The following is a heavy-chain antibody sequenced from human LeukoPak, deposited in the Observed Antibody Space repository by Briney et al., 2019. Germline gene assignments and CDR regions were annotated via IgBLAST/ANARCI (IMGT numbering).Heavy chain of an antibody. CDR1: GGSFSGYY. CDR2: INHSGST. CDR3: ARGSFFVVVTATNWYFDL. Sequence: SSETLSLTCAVYGGSFSGYYWSWIRQPPGKGLEWIGEINHSGSTNYNPSLKSRVTMSVDTSKNQFSLKLSSVTAADTAVYYCARGSFFVVVTATNWYFDLWGRGAPVTVSS. V-gene: IGHV4-34*01. D-gene: IGHD2-21*02. J-gene: IGHJ2*01.